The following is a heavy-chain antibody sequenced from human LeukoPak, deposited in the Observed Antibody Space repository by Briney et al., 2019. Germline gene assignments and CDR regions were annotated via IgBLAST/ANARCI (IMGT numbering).Heavy chain of an antibody. Sequence: SETLSLTCAVYGGSFSGYYWSWIRQPPGKGLEWIGNIYYSGSIYYNPSLKSRVTISIDTSRNQFSLNLNYVTAADTAVYYCTRDSSINWGFFDYWGQGSLVTVSS. CDR3: TRDSSINWGFFDY. V-gene: IGHV4-34*11. CDR1: GGSFSGYY. J-gene: IGHJ4*02. CDR2: IYYSGSI. D-gene: IGHD7-27*01.